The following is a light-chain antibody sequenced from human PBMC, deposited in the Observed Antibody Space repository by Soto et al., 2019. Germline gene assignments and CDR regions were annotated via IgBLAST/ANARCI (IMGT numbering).Light chain of an antibody. Sequence: EIVMTQSPATLSVSPGERATLSCRASQSISIDFAWYQQTPGQAPRLLSYGASTRATGIPVRFSGSASGTEFPLTISSLQSEDFTVYYFQQYNKWPLTFGQGTKVEIK. V-gene: IGKV3-15*01. CDR2: GAS. J-gene: IGKJ1*01. CDR3: QQYNKWPLT. CDR1: QSISID.